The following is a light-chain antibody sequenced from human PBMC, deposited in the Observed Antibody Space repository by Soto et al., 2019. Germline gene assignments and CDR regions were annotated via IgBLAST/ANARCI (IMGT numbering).Light chain of an antibody. Sequence: QSVLTQPASVSGSPGQSITISCTGTRGEVGGYNLVSLYLQHPGKVPKLLIYEDYRRPSGVSTRFSASKSGNTASLTISGLQSEDEAHYYCCSYAGGDPFVLFGGGTKLTV. CDR3: CSYAGGDPFVL. CDR2: EDY. CDR1: RGEVGGYNL. J-gene: IGLJ2*01. V-gene: IGLV2-23*01.